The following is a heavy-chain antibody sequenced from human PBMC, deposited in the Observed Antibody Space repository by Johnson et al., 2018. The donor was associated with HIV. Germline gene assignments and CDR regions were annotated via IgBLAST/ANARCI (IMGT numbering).Heavy chain of an antibody. J-gene: IGHJ3*01. Sequence: QVQLVESGGGLVKPGGSLRLSCAVSGFIFSNAWMSWVRQAPGKGLEWVAVTSFDERGKHYTDSVKGRFTISRDNSKNALYLQLNSLRPEDTAVYYCARDGAIAGAATEALDLWGQGTMVIVSS. D-gene: IGHD1-26*01. V-gene: IGHV3-30*03. CDR3: ARDGAIAGAATEALDL. CDR1: GFIFSNAW. CDR2: TSFDERGK.